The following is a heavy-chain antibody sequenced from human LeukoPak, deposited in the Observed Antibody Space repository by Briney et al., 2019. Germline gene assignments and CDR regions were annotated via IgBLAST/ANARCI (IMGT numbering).Heavy chain of an antibody. CDR2: ISSSSSYI. Sequence: GGSLRLSCAASGFTFSSYIMNWVRQAPGKGLEWVSSISSSSSYIYYADSVKGRFTISRDNAKNSLYLQMNSLRAEDTAVYYCARGPYCSSTSCYISPIDYWGQGTLVTVSS. CDR3: ARGPYCSSTSCYISPIDY. CDR1: GFTFSSYI. D-gene: IGHD2-2*02. V-gene: IGHV3-21*01. J-gene: IGHJ4*02.